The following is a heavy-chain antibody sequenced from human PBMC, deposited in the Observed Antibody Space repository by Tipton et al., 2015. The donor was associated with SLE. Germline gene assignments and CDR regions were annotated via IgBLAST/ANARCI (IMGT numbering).Heavy chain of an antibody. J-gene: IGHJ4*02. V-gene: IGHV4-38-2*01. CDR3: ARQIAAVDGNYFDY. D-gene: IGHD6-13*01. CDR1: GYSINNGYY. CDR2: VYHSGSS. Sequence: LRLSCAVSGYSINNGYYWAWIRQPPGKGLEWIGSVYHSGSSYYNPSLKTRVIVSADTSKNHFSLELSSVTAADTAVFYCARQIAAVDGNYFDYWGQGTLVTVSS.